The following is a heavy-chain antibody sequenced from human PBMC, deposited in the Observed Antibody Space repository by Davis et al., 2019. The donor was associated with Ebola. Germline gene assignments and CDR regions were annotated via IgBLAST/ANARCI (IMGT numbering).Heavy chain of an antibody. CDR1: GFTFSSYE. V-gene: IGHV3-48*03. CDR3: ARVDYDYVWGSYRYGY. Sequence: GESLKISCAASGFTFSSYEMNWVRQAPGKGLEWVSYISSSGSTIYYADSVKGRFTISRDNAKNSLYLQMNSLRAEDTAVYYCARVDYDYVWGSYRYGYWGQGTLVTVSS. D-gene: IGHD3-16*02. J-gene: IGHJ4*02. CDR2: ISSSGSTI.